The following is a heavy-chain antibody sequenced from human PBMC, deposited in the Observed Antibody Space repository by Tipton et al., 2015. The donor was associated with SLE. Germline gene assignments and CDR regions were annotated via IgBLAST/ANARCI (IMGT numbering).Heavy chain of an antibody. CDR2: ISSSSSYI. CDR1: GFTFSSYS. CDR3: AREAGYSRYAQ. J-gene: IGHJ4*02. Sequence: SLRLSCAASGFTFSSYSMNWVRQAPGKGLEWVSSISSSSSYIYYADSVKGRFTISRDNAKNSLYLQMNSLRAQDTAVDYCAREAGYSRYAQWGQGPLVTVPS. V-gene: IGHV3-21*01. D-gene: IGHD5-12*01.